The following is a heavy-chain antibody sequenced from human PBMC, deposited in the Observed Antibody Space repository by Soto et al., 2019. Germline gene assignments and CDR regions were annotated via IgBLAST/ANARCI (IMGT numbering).Heavy chain of an antibody. CDR2: IYPGDSET. V-gene: IGHV5-51*01. CDR1: VYSLNSFG. Sequence: XDSLKTYPQGSVYSLNSFGVVWMRQMPGKGLEWMGIIYPGDSETRYSKSSQGKVTISVDKSISTAYLQWSSLKASDTAMYYCARRVWLGDLPTWFDSWGQGTLVTVSS. J-gene: IGHJ5*01. D-gene: IGHD3-10*01. CDR3: ARRVWLGDLPTWFDS.